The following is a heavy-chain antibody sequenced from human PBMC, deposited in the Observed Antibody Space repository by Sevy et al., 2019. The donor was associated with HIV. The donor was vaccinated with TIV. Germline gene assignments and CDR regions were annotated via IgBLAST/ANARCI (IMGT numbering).Heavy chain of an antibody. CDR2: INPSGGSS. D-gene: IGHD3-9*01. CDR1: GYTFTIQY. V-gene: IGHV1-46*01. Sequence: ASVKVSCKESGYTFTIQYMHWVRQAPGQGLEWMGIINPSGGSSSYAQKFQGRVTMTRDTSTSTVYMELSSLRSEDTAVYYCARDSDNYDILTGSDPYDYWGQGTLVTVSS. J-gene: IGHJ4*02. CDR3: ARDSDNYDILTGSDPYDY.